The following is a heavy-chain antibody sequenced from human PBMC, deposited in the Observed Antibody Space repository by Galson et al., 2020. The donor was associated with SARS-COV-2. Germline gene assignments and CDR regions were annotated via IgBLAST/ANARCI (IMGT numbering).Heavy chain of an antibody. D-gene: IGHD6-19*01. CDR2: ISAYNGNT. CDR1: GYTFTSYG. V-gene: IGHV1-18*01. Sequence: ASVKVSCKASGYTFTSYGISWVRQAPGQGLEWMGWISAYNGNTNYAQKLQGRVTMTTDTSTSTAYMELRSLRSDDTAVYYCARDGFEQWLVPYYFDYWGQGTLVTVSS. J-gene: IGHJ4*02. CDR3: ARDGFEQWLVPYYFDY.